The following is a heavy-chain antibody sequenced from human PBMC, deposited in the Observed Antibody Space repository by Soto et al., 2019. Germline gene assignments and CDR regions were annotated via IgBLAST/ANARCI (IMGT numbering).Heavy chain of an antibody. CDR3: ARHTMVRGAPGYYYYYMDV. V-gene: IGHV4-59*08. CDR2: IYYSGST. D-gene: IGHD3-10*01. J-gene: IGHJ6*03. CDR1: GGSISSYY. Sequence: SETLSLTCTVSGGSISSYYWSWIRQPPGKGLEWIGYIYYSGSTNYNPSLKSRVTISVDTSKNQFSLKLSSVTAADTAVYYCARHTMVRGAPGYYYYYMDVWGKGTTVTVSS.